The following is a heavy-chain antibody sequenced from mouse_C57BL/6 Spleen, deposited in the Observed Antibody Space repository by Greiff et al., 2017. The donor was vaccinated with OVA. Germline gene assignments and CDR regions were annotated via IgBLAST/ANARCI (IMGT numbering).Heavy chain of an antibody. CDR1: GFTFSSYA. CDR2: ISDGGSYT. J-gene: IGHJ4*01. Sequence: EVKLQESGGGLVKPGGSLKLSCAASGFTFSSYAMSWVRQTPETRLEWVATISDGGSYTSYPDNVKGRFTISRDNAKNNLYLQRSQLKSEDTAMYYCARDRKFITTVNYAMDYWGQGTSVTVSS. CDR3: ARDRKFITTVNYAMDY. V-gene: IGHV5-4*01. D-gene: IGHD1-1*01.